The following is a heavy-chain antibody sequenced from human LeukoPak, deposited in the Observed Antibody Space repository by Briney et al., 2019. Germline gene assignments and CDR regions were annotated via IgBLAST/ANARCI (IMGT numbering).Heavy chain of an antibody. CDR1: GFTFSSYG. D-gene: IGHD1-26*01. CDR2: ISGSGGST. J-gene: IGHJ4*02. CDR3: AKDARHYSGSYFDY. Sequence: PGRSLRLSCAASGFTFSSYGMSWVRQAPGKGLEWVSAISGSGGSTYYADSVKGRFTISRDNSKNTLYLQMNSLRAEDTAVYYCAKDARHYSGSYFDYWGQGTLVTVSS. V-gene: IGHV3-23*01.